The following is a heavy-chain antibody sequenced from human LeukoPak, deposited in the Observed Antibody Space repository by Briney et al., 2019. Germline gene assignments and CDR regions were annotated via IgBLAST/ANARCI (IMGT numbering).Heavy chain of an antibody. Sequence: GGSLRLSCAASVFTVSSNYMSWVRQAPGKGLGWVSVIYSGGTTYYADSVKGRFTISRDNSKNTLYLQMSSLRAEDTDVYFCARDQGDDAFDIWGQGTMVTVSS. J-gene: IGHJ3*02. CDR3: ARDQGDDAFDI. D-gene: IGHD3-16*01. V-gene: IGHV3-66*02. CDR2: IYSGGTT. CDR1: VFTVSSNY.